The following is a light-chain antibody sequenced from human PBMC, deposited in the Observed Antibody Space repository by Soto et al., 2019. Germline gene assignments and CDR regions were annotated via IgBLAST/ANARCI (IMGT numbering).Light chain of an antibody. J-gene: IGKJ4*01. V-gene: IGKV1-5*01. CDR1: QSIGGW. Sequence: DIQMTQSPSTLSASVGDRVTITCRASQSIGGWLAWYQQRPGKAPRLLIYDASSVESGVPSRFSGSRSGTYFTLTISSLQPEDLATYYCQQSYTTPLTFGGGTKVDIK. CDR2: DAS. CDR3: QQSYTTPLT.